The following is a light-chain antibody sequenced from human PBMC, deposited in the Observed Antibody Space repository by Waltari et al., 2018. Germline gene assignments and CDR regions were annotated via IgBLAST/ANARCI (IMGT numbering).Light chain of an antibody. J-gene: IGKJ1*01. CDR2: GAS. V-gene: IGKV3D-15*02. Sequence: EIVMTQSPATLSVSPGERATLSCRASQSVSSNLAWYQQQPGQAPRLLIYGASTRATGITARFSGSGSGTEFTLTISSLQSEDFAVYYCQQYDVSPWAFGQGTKVEFK. CDR1: QSVSSN. CDR3: QQYDVSPWA.